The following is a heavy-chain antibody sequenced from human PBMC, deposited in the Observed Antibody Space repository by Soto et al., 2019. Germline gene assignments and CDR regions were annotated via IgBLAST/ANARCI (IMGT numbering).Heavy chain of an antibody. V-gene: IGHV3-30-3*01. D-gene: IGHD4-17*01. CDR1: GFTFSSYA. J-gene: IGHJ4*02. CDR3: ARDWATYGDLFDY. Sequence: PGGSLRLSCAASGFTFSSYAMHWVRQAPGKRLEWVAVISYDGSNKYYADSVKGRFTISRDNSKDTLYLQMNSLRAEDTAVYYCARDWATYGDLFDYWGQGTLVTVSS. CDR2: ISYDGSNK.